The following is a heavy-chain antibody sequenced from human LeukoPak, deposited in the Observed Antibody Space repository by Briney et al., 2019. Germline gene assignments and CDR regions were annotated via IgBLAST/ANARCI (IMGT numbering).Heavy chain of an antibody. Sequence: ASVKVSCKASGYTFTGYYMHWVRQAPGQGLEWMGWINPNSGGTNYAQKLQGRVTMTTDTSTSTAYMELRSLRSDDPAVYYCARRQWPRTEIDYWGQGTLVTVSS. V-gene: IGHV1-2*02. CDR2: INPNSGGT. CDR3: ARRQWPRTEIDY. D-gene: IGHD6-19*01. CDR1: GYTFTGYY. J-gene: IGHJ4*02.